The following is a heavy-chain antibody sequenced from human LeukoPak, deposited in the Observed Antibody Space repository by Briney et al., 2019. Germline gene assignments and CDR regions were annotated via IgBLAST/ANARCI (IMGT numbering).Heavy chain of an antibody. D-gene: IGHD4-17*01. J-gene: IGHJ6*03. CDR2: ISWNSGSI. CDR1: GFTCDDYA. CDR3: AKDIGRSYYYYMDV. V-gene: IGHV3-9*01. Sequence: SLRLSCAASGFTCDDYAMHWVRHAPGKGLEWFSGISWNSGSIGYADSVKGRFTISRDNAKNSLYLQMKSLRAEDTALYYCAKDIGRSYYYYMDVWGKGTTVTISS.